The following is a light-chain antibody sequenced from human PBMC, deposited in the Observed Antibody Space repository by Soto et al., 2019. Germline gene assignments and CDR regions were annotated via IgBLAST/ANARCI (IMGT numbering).Light chain of an antibody. V-gene: IGLV2-11*01. J-gene: IGLJ1*01. CDR3: CAYAGIDTLI. CDR2: DVA. Sequence: QSAPTQPRSVSGSPGQTVTISCTGFSSDVGSSNYMSWYQQHPGEAPKLVIYDVAQRPSGVPDRLSGSRSGKTASLTISGLQPDDEADYYCCAYAGIDTLIFGSGTKLTVL. CDR1: SSDVGSSNY.